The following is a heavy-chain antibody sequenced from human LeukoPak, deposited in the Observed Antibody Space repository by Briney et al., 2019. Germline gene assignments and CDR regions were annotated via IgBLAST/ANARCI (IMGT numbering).Heavy chain of an antibody. J-gene: IGHJ3*02. CDR1: GGSISSGDYY. CDR3: ARDRITIETRAFDI. CDR2: IYYSGST. V-gene: IGHV4-30-4*08. D-gene: IGHD3-3*01. Sequence: SQTLSLTCTVSGGSISSGDYYWSWIRQPPGKGLEWIGYIYYSGSTYYNPSLKSRVTISVDTCNNQFSLKLSSVTAADTAVYYCARDRITIETRAFDIWGQGTMVTVSS.